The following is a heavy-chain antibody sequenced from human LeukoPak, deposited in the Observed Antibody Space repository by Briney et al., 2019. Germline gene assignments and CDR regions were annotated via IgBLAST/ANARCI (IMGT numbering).Heavy chain of an antibody. CDR3: ARDRGYYDSSPAFDI. J-gene: IGHJ3*02. D-gene: IGHD3-22*01. Sequence: GASVKVSCKASGYTFTSYGISWVRQAPGQGLEWMGWISAYNGNTNYAQKLQGRVTMTTDTSTSTAYMELRSLRSDDTAVYYCARDRGYYDSSPAFDIWGQGTMVTASS. CDR2: ISAYNGNT. CDR1: GYTFTSYG. V-gene: IGHV1-18*01.